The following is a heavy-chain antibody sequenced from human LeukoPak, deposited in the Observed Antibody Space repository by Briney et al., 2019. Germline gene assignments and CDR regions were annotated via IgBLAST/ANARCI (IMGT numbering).Heavy chain of an antibody. CDR3: ARAPYYYDSSGYPGDYYYGMDV. V-gene: IGHV3-7*01. CDR1: GFSISSHW. J-gene: IGHJ6*02. D-gene: IGHD3-22*01. CDR2: LKEDVSAR. Sequence: PGGSLRLSCVASGFSISSHWMSWVRQAPGKGLEWVASLKEDVSARNLVDSVKGRFTISTDNAKNSLYLQMNSLRAEDTAVYYCARAPYYYDSSGYPGDYYYGMDVWGQGTTVTVSS.